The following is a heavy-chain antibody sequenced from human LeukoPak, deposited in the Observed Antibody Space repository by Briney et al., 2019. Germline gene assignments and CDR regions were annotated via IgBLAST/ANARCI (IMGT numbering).Heavy chain of an antibody. CDR2: INTYNGKP. CDR3: ARDERWLLDY. J-gene: IGHJ4*02. Sequence: ASVKVSCKASGYTFSSYGLGSVRQAPGKGLEWMGWINTYNGKPNYAQKLQGRVSLTTDTSTSTAYMELTSLRSDDTAVYYCARDERWLLDYWGEGTLVTVSS. V-gene: IGHV1-18*01. D-gene: IGHD6-19*01. CDR1: GYTFSSYG.